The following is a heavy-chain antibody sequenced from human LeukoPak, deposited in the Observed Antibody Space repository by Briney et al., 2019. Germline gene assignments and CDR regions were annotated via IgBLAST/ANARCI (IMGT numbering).Heavy chain of an antibody. D-gene: IGHD3-10*01. V-gene: IGHV4-34*01. CDR3: ARHHGSGNYYNPFDY. CDR1: GGSFSGYY. Sequence: SETLSLTCAVYGGSFSGYYWSWIRQPPGKGLEWIGEINHSGSTNYNPSLKSRVTISVDTSKNQFSLKLSSVTAADTAVYYCARHHGSGNYYNPFDYWGQGTLVTVSS. CDR2: INHSGST. J-gene: IGHJ4*02.